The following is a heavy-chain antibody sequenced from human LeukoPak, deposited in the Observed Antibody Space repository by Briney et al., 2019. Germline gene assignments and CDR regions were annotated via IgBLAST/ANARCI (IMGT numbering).Heavy chain of an antibody. CDR2: IYHSGST. J-gene: IGHJ5*02. CDR3: ARGGYYGSGNDFRFDP. Sequence: PSETLSLTCTVSGYSISSGYYWGWIRQPPGKGLEWIGSIYHSGSTYYNPSLKSRVTISVDTSKSQFSLKLSSVTAADTAIYYCARGGYYGSGNDFRFDPWGQGTLVTVSS. V-gene: IGHV4-38-2*02. CDR1: GYSISSGYY. D-gene: IGHD3-10*01.